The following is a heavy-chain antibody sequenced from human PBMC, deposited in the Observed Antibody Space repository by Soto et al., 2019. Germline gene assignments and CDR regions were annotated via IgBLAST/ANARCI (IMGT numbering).Heavy chain of an antibody. J-gene: IGHJ6*02. CDR3: AKSGYCSGGSCVDGYSMDV. Sequence: SLRLSCAASGFTFDDYAMHWVRQAPGKGLEWVSGISWNSGSIGYADSVKGRFTISRDNAKNSLYLQMNSLRAEDTALYYCAKSGYCSGGSCVDGYSMDVWGQGTTVTVSS. V-gene: IGHV3-9*01. CDR2: ISWNSGSI. CDR1: GFTFDDYA. D-gene: IGHD2-15*01.